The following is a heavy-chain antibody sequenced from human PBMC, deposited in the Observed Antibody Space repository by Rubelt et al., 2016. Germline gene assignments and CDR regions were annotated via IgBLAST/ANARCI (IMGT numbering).Heavy chain of an antibody. J-gene: IGHJ4*02. Sequence: GLEWMGGIVPIFGTANYAQKFQGRVTITADESTSTAYMELSSLRSEDTAVYYCALLWFGELFRRDYWGQGTLVTVSS. V-gene: IGHV1-69*01. CDR2: IVPIFGTA. D-gene: IGHD3-10*01. CDR3: ALLWFGELFRRDY.